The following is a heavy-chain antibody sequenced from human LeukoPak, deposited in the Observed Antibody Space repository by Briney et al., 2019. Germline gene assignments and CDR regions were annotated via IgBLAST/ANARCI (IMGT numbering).Heavy chain of an antibody. D-gene: IGHD6-13*01. V-gene: IGHV3-23*01. Sequence: GGSLRLSCAASGFTFSSYAMSWVRQAPGKGLEWVSGISGSGGSTYYADSVKGRFTISRDNSKNTLYLQMNSLRAEDTAVYYCAKDTLGSIAAAGQSVDYWGQGTLVTVSS. CDR2: ISGSGGST. J-gene: IGHJ4*02. CDR1: GFTFSSYA. CDR3: AKDTLGSIAAAGQSVDY.